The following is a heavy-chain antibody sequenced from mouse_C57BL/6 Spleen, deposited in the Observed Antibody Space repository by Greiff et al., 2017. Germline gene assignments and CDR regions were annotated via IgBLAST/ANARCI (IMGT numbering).Heavy chain of an antibody. D-gene: IGHD1-1*01. CDR3: ARGGVTTGSDY. Sequence: QVQLQQSGAELVRPGTSVKLSCKASGYTFTSYWMHWVKQRPGQGLEWIGVIDPSDSYTNYNQKFKGKATLTVDTSSSTAYMQLSSLTSEDSAVYDCARGGVTTGSDYWGQGTTLTVSS. CDR1: GYTFTSYW. J-gene: IGHJ2*01. V-gene: IGHV1-59*01. CDR2: IDPSDSYT.